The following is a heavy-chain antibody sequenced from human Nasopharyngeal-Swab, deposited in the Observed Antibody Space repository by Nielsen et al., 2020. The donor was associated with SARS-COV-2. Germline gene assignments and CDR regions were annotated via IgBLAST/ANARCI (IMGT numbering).Heavy chain of an antibody. CDR2: ISAYNGNT. V-gene: IGHV1-18*01. J-gene: IGHJ4*02. CDR3: ARDNTGYSSGWIDY. Sequence: ASVKVSCKASGYSFINNDINWVRQAPGQGLEWMGWISAYNGNTNYAQKLQGRVTMTTDTSTSTAYMELRSLRSDDTAVYYCARDNTGYSSGWIDYWGQGTLVTVSS. CDR1: GYSFINND. D-gene: IGHD6-19*01.